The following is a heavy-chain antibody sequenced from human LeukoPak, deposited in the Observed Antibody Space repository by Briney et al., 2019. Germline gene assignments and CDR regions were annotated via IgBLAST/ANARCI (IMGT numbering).Heavy chain of an antibody. CDR1: GFTFSSYG. CDR3: ARDLGQQWLVKGFDY. CDR2: ISYDGSNK. Sequence: GGSLRLSCAASGFTFSSYGMHWVRQAPGKGLEWVAVISYDGSNKYYADSVKGRFTISRDNSENTLYLQMNSLRAEDTAVYYCARDLGQQWLVKGFDYSGQGTLVTVSS. V-gene: IGHV3-30*03. J-gene: IGHJ4*02. D-gene: IGHD6-19*01.